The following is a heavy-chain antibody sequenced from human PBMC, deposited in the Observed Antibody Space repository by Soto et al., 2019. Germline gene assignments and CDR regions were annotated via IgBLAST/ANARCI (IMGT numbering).Heavy chain of an antibody. Sequence: EVPLVESGGGLVKPGGSLRLSCAASGFTFSSYSMNWVRQAPGKGLEWVSSISSSSSYIYYADSVKGRFTISRDNAKNSLYLQMNSLRAEDTAVYYCARSVYSSGWSNWFDPWGQGTLVTVSS. CDR1: GFTFSSYS. CDR3: ARSVYSSGWSNWFDP. J-gene: IGHJ5*02. D-gene: IGHD6-19*01. CDR2: ISSSSSYI. V-gene: IGHV3-21*01.